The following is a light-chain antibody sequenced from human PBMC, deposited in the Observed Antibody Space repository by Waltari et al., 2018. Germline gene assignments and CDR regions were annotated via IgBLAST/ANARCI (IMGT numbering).Light chain of an antibody. CDR1: NIGSKS. Sequence: SYVLTQPPSVSVAPGKTARITCGGNNIGSKSVHWYQQKPGQAPVLVIYYDSDWPSGIPERFSGSNSGNTATLTISSVEAGDEADYYCQVWDSSSDHVVFGGGTKLTVL. V-gene: IGLV3-21*04. CDR2: YDS. J-gene: IGLJ2*01. CDR3: QVWDSSSDHVV.